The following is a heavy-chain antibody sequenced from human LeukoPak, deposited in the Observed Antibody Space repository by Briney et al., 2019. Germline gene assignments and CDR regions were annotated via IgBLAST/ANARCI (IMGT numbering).Heavy chain of an antibody. J-gene: IGHJ4*02. V-gene: IGHV3-23*01. CDR2: ISGSGGST. CDR3: AKEGVFMVRGIMSY. Sequence: GGSLRLSCAASGFTFSSYGMSWVRQAPGKGLEWVSAISGSGGSTYYADSVKGRFTISRDNSKNTLYLQMNSLRAEDTAVYYCAKEGVFMVRGIMSYWGQGTLVTVSS. D-gene: IGHD3-10*01. CDR1: GFTFSSYG.